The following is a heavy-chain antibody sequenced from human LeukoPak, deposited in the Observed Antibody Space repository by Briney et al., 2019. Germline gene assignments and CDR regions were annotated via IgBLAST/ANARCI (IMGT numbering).Heavy chain of an antibody. D-gene: IGHD3-9*01. CDR1: GGSVSSGSYY. J-gene: IGHJ4*02. Sequence: PSETLSLTCTVSGGSVSSGSYYWSWIRQPPGKGLEWIGYIYYSGSTHYNPSLKSRVTISVDTSKNQFSLKLSSVTAADTAVYYCARSLDWFIFDYWGQGTLVTVSS. CDR3: ARSLDWFIFDY. V-gene: IGHV4-61*01. CDR2: IYYSGST.